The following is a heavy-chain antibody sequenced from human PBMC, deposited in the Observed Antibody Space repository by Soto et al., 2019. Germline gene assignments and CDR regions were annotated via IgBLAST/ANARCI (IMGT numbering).Heavy chain of an antibody. J-gene: IGHJ4*02. CDR3: AKARAVRLEVCDS. D-gene: IGHD6-19*01. Sequence: GTSVEVGSTASRDSLTDYYIHLARQAPGQGLEVMGXXNXXYXXXXXEXXRQDRVAWTRDTSISTAYMDLTRLRSDDPAIYYCAKARAVRLEVCDSRGQGAQVTVSS. CDR2: XNXXYXXX. V-gene: IGHV1-2*02. CDR1: RDSLTDYY.